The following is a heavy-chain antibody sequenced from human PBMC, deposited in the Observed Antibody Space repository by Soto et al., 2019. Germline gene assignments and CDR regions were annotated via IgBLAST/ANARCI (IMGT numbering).Heavy chain of an antibody. CDR1: GYTFTNYY. CDR2: INPSGGST. Sequence: ASVKVSCKASGYTFTNYYMHWVRQAPGQGLEWVGIINPSGGSTTYAQRFQGRVTMTGDTSTSTVYMELSSLRSEDTAVYYCAGDGLDWLSGRWFDPGGKGTRVTVSS. D-gene: IGHD3-9*01. V-gene: IGHV1-46*01. CDR3: AGDGLDWLSGRWFDP. J-gene: IGHJ5*02.